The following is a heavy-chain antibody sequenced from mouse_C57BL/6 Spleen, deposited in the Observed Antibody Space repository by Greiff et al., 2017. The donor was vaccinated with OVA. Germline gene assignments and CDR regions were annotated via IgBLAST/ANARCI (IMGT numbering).Heavy chain of an antibody. J-gene: IGHJ2*01. Sequence: QVQLKQPGTELVKPGASVKLSCKASGYTFTSYWMHWVKQRPGQGLEWIGNINPSNGGTNYNEKFKSKATLTVDKSSSTAYMQLSSLTSEDSAVYYCATKVYDDYRNYFDYWGQGTTLTVSS. V-gene: IGHV1-53*01. CDR1: GYTFTSYW. CDR3: ATKVYDDYRNYFDY. CDR2: INPSNGGT. D-gene: IGHD2-4*01.